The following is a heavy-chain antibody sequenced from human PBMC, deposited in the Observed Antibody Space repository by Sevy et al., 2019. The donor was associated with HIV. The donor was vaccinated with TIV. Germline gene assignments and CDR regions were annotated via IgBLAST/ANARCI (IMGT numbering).Heavy chain of an antibody. D-gene: IGHD3-10*01. CDR1: GFTFSTYW. V-gene: IGHV3-74*01. CDR3: GREMISIVPGVPDAFDI. J-gene: IGHJ3*02. Sequence: GGSLRLSCAASGFTFSTYWMHWVRQVPGKGLVWVSRINSDGSNTNYAGSVKGRFTSSRDNAKNTVYLQMNSLRADDTARYCCGREMISIVPGVPDAFDIWGHGTMVTVSS. CDR2: INSDGSNT.